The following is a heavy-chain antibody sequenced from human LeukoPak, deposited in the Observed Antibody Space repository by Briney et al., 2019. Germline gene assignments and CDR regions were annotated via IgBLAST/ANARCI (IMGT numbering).Heavy chain of an antibody. V-gene: IGHV4-34*01. Sequence: SETLSLTCAVYGGSFSGYYWSWIRQPPGKGLEWIGEINHSGSTNYNPSLKSRVTISVDTSKNQFSLKLSSVTAADTAVYYCASGLRYFDWLSINYYYYGMDVWGQGTTVTVSS. CDR1: GGSFSGYY. CDR2: INHSGST. J-gene: IGHJ6*02. D-gene: IGHD3-9*01. CDR3: ASGLRYFDWLSINYYYYGMDV.